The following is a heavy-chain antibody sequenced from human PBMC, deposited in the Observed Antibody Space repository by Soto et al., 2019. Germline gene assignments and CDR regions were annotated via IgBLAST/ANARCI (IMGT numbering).Heavy chain of an antibody. CDR3: AKLGVVVPAADNWFDP. V-gene: IGHV3-23*01. CDR2: ISGSGGST. CDR1: GFTFSSYA. J-gene: IGHJ5*02. D-gene: IGHD2-2*01. Sequence: GGSLRLSCAASGFTFSSYAMSWVCQAPGKGLEWVSAISGSGGSTYYADSVKGRFTISRDNSKNTLYLQMNSLRAEDTAVYYCAKLGVVVPAADNWFDPWGQGTLVTVSS.